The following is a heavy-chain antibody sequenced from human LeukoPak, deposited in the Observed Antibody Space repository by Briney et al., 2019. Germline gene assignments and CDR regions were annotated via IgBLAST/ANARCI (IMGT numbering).Heavy chain of an antibody. CDR1: GYTFTTYY. D-gene: IGHD6-19*01. CDR2: VNPSAGST. J-gene: IGHJ4*02. V-gene: IGHV1-46*01. CDR3: ARGGGTAVADRKSKFDD. Sequence: AASVKVCCKASGYTFTTYYIHWVRQAPGQGLEWMGIVNPSAGSTSYAQKFQGRVTMTRDTSTSTVYMELSSLRSEDTAVYYCARGGGTAVADRKSKFDDWGQGTLVTVSS.